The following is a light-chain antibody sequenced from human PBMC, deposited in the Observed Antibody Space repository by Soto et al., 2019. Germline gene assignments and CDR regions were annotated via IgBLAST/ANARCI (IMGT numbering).Light chain of an antibody. J-gene: IGKJ1*01. CDR1: QRVSSN. Sequence: EIVMTQSPCTLSVSPGERATHSCRASQRVSSNLAWYQQKPGQAPRLLIYGASTMATGIPARFSGSGSDTEFTLTISSLQSEDFAVYYCQQFYNWPRTFGQGTKVEIK. CDR3: QQFYNWPRT. V-gene: IGKV3-15*01. CDR2: GAS.